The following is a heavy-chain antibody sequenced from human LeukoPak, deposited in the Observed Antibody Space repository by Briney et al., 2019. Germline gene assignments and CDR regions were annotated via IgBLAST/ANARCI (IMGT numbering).Heavy chain of an antibody. V-gene: IGHV4-59*08. CDR2: IYYTGST. Sequence: SETLSLTCTVSGGSVSSYYWNWIRQPPGKGLEWIGYIYYTGSTNYNPSLKSRVTISVDTSKNQFSLKLSSVTAADTAVYYCARASGGFDWNGRPYWNAFDIWGQGTMVTVSS. CDR1: GGSVSSYY. CDR3: ARASGGFDWNGRPYWNAFDI. D-gene: IGHD3-9*01. J-gene: IGHJ3*02.